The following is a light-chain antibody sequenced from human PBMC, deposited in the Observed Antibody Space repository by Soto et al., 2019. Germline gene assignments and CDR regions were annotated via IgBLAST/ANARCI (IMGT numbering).Light chain of an antibody. CDR1: QSVSIY. V-gene: IGKV3-11*01. CDR3: QERVDWLT. J-gene: IGKJ4*01. Sequence: EIVLTQSPGTLSLSPGDRATLSCRASQSVSIYLSWYQQKPGQAPRILIYDASNRVTGIPARFSGSGSGIDFTLTIIRVEPEEFEVYYCQERVDWLTFGGGTKLEIK. CDR2: DAS.